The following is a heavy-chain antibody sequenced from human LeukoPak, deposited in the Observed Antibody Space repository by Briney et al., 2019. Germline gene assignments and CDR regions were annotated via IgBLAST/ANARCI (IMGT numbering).Heavy chain of an antibody. CDR1: GFTFSSYS. J-gene: IGHJ4*02. CDR2: IASSSSYI. D-gene: IGHD3-22*01. V-gene: IGHV3-21*01. Sequence: GGSLRLSCAASGFTFSSYSINWVRQAPGKGLECVTSIASSSSYIYYADSVKGRFTISRDNSKNTLYLQMNSLRAEDTAVYYCAKGITMIVVGKGGFDYWGQGTLVTVSS. CDR3: AKGITMIVVGKGGFDY.